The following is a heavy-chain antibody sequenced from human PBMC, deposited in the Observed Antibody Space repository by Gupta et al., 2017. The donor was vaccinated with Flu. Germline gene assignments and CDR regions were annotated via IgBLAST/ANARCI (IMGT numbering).Heavy chain of an antibody. CDR3: ASERSNGVGLDY. CDR2: ISSSSSYI. J-gene: IGHJ4*02. D-gene: IGHD3-3*01. V-gene: IGHV3-21*01. Sequence: FSSYSMNWVRQAPGKGLEWVSSISSSSSYIYYADSVKGRFTISRDNAKNSLYLQMNSLRAEDTAVYYCASERSNGVGLDYWGQGTLVTVSS. CDR1: FSSYS.